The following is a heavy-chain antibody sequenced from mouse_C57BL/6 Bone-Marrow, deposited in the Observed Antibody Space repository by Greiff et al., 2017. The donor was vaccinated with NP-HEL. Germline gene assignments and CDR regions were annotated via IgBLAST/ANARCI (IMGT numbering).Heavy chain of an antibody. CDR1: GFTFSDYG. CDR2: ISSGSSTI. Sequence: EVKLEESGGGLVKPGGSLKLSCAASGFTFSDYGMHWVRQAPEKGLEWVAYISSGSSTIYYADTVKGRFTISRDNAKNTLFLQMTSLRSEDTAMYYCARQRLRRAFAYWGQGTLVTVSA. CDR3: ARQRLRRAFAY. J-gene: IGHJ3*01. V-gene: IGHV5-17*01. D-gene: IGHD2-4*01.